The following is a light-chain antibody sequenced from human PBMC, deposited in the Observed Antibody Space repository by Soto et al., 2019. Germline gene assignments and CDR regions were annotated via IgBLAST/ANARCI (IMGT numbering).Light chain of an antibody. V-gene: IGKV1-8*01. J-gene: IGKJ5*01. CDR2: AAS. Sequence: AIRMTQSPSSLSASTGDRVTITCRASQGISSYLAWYQQKPGKAPKLLIYAASTLQSGVPSRFSGSGSGTDFTLTISCLQSEDFATDYCQQYYSYPPITVGQGTRLEIK. CDR3: QQYYSYPPIT. CDR1: QGISSY.